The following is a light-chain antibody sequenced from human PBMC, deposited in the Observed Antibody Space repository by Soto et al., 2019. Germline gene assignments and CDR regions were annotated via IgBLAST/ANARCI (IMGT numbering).Light chain of an antibody. CDR2: GAS. CDR1: QSVSSSY. J-gene: IGKJ1*01. Sequence: EIGMTQSPATVSVSPGERATFSCSASQSVSSSYLAWYQQKPGQAPRLLIYGASSRATGIPDRFSGSGSGTDFTLTISRLEPEDFAVYYCQQYGSSPWTFGQGTKVDI. V-gene: IGKV3-20*01. CDR3: QQYGSSPWT.